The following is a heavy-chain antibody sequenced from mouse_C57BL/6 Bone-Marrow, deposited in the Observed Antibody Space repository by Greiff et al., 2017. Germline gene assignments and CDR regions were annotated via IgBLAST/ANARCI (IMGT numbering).Heavy chain of an antibody. J-gene: IGHJ2*01. CDR1: GYTFTSYW. V-gene: IGHV1-5*01. CDR2: IYPGRSDT. Sequence: VQLQQSGTVLARPGASVTMSCTTSGYTFTSYWMHWVQQRPGQGLEWIGAIYPGRSDTSYNQKFKGKAKLTAVTSASTAYMELSSLTNEDATVYYGKREGYGFDDWGQGTTLTVSS. D-gene: IGHD3-2*02. CDR3: KREGYGFDD.